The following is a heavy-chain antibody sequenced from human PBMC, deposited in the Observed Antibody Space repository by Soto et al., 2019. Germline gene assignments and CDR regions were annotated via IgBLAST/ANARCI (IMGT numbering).Heavy chain of an antibody. CDR2: ISWDGGST. Sequence: PGGSLRLSCAASGFTFDDYTMHWVRQAPGKGLEWVSLISWDGGSTYYADSVKGRFTISRDNSKNSLYLQMNSLRTEDTALYYCAKERLYYFDYWGQGTLVTVSS. J-gene: IGHJ4*02. D-gene: IGHD2-15*01. CDR1: GFTFDDYT. CDR3: AKERLYYFDY. V-gene: IGHV3-43*01.